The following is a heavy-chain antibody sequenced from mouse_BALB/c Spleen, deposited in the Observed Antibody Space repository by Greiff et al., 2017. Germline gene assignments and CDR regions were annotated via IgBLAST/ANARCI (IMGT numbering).Heavy chain of an antibody. V-gene: IGHV5-12-2*01. CDR3: ARREGY. CDR1: GFTFSSYT. J-gene: IGHJ3*01. CDR2: ISNGGGST. Sequence: EVMLVESGGGLVQPGGSLKLSCAASGFTFSSYTMSWVRQTPEKRLEWVAYISNGGGSTYYPDTVKGRFTISRDNAKNTLYLQMSSLKSEDTAMYYYARREGYWGQGTLVTVSA.